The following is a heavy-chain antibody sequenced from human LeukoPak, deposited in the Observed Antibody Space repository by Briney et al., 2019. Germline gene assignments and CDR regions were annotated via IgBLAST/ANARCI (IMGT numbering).Heavy chain of an antibody. D-gene: IGHD6-13*01. V-gene: IGHV4-59*01. Sequence: PSETLSLTCTVSGGSISTYFWSWIRQPPGKGLEWIGYIYYSGSTNYDPSLKSRVTISLDTSKNQFSLKLSSVTAADTAMYYCARDVVAAAGTWDYWGQGNLVTVSS. CDR1: GGSISTYF. CDR3: ARDVVAAAGTWDY. CDR2: IYYSGST. J-gene: IGHJ4*02.